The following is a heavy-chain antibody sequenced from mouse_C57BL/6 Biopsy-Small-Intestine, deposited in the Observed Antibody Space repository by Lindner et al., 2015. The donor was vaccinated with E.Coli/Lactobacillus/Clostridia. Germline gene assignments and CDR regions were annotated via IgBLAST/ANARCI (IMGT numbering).Heavy chain of an antibody. V-gene: IGHV1-9*01. CDR2: ILPGSDST. Sequence: VQLQESGAELMKPGASVKLSCKATGYTFTGYWIEWVKQRPGHGLEWIGEILPGSDSTIYNEKFKGKATFTADTSSNTAYMQLSSLTSEDSAVYYCARWDSWFAYWGQGTLVTVSA. D-gene: IGHD4-1*01. J-gene: IGHJ3*01. CDR3: ARWDSWFAY. CDR1: GYTFTGYW.